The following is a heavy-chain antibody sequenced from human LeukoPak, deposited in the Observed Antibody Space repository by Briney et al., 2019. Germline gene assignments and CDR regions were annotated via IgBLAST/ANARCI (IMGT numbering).Heavy chain of an antibody. Sequence: GGSLRLSCAASGFTFSSYSMNWVRQAPGKGLEWVSSISSSSSYIYYADSVKGRFTISRDNAKNSLYLQMNSLRAEDTAVYYCARSLGYCSGGRCRPDYWGQGTLVTVSS. CDR1: GFTFSSYS. D-gene: IGHD2-15*01. J-gene: IGHJ4*02. CDR2: ISSSSSYI. CDR3: ARSLGYCSGGRCRPDY. V-gene: IGHV3-21*01.